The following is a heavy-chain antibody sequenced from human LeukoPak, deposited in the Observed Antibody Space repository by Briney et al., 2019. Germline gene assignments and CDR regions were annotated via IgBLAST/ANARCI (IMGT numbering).Heavy chain of an antibody. J-gene: IGHJ3*02. CDR3: ARGSRFGVVGRDAFDI. CDR1: GFTFSRYS. CDR2: ISISSNYI. D-gene: IGHD3-3*01. Sequence: TGGSLRLSCAASGFTFSRYSMNWVRQAPGKGLEWVSSISISSNYIYYADSVKGRFTISRDNAKNSLYLQVNSLRAEDTAVYYCARGSRFGVVGRDAFDIWGQGTVVTVSS. V-gene: IGHV3-21*01.